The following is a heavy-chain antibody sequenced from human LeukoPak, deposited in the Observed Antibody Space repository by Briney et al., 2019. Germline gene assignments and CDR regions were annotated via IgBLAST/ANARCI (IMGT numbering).Heavy chain of an antibody. CDR2: IWYDGSNE. CDR1: GFTFSSYG. Sequence: GGSLRLSCAASGFTFSSYGMHWVRQAPGKGLEWVAVIWYDGSNEYYADSVKGRFTISRDNSKNTLYLQMNSLRAEDTAVYYCARAASSTREYWFDPWGQGTLVTVSS. D-gene: IGHD2-2*01. J-gene: IGHJ5*02. V-gene: IGHV3-33*01. CDR3: ARAASSTREYWFDP.